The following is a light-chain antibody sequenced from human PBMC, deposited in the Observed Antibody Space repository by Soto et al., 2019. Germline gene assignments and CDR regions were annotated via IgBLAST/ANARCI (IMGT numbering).Light chain of an antibody. CDR3: QQRSNWPRT. V-gene: IGKV3-11*01. J-gene: IGKJ1*01. Sequence: EIVLTQSPATLSLSPGERATLSCRASQSVSTYLAWYQQKPGQAPRLLIYDASNRATGIPARFSGSGSGTDFTLTISSLEPEDFADYYFQQRSNWPRTFGQGTKVEIK. CDR2: DAS. CDR1: QSVSTY.